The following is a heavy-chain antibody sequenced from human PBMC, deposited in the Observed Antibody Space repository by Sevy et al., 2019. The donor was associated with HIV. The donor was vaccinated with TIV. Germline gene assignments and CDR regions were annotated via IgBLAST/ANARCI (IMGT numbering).Heavy chain of an antibody. CDR3: ARDGPITICGVVDDAFDI. V-gene: IGHV3-48*02. D-gene: IGHD3-3*01. Sequence: GGSLRLSCAASGFTFSSYSMNWVRQAPGKGLEWVSYISSSSSTIYYADSVKGRFTISRDNAKNSLYLQMNSLRDEDTAVYYCARDGPITICGVVDDAFDIWGQGTMVTVSS. J-gene: IGHJ3*02. CDR1: GFTFSSYS. CDR2: ISSSSSTI.